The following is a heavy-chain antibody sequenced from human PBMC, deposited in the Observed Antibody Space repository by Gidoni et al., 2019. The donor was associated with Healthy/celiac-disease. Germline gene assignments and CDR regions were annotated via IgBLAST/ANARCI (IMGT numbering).Heavy chain of an antibody. J-gene: IGHJ4*02. CDR1: GYTFTSYY. Sequence: QVQLVQPGAEVKKPGASVKVSCKASGYTFTSYYMHWVRQAPGQGLEWMGIINPSGGSTSYAQKFQGRVTMTRDTSTSTVYMELSSLRSEDTAVYYCAREGNDIVATRQGVDYWGQGTLVTVSS. CDR3: AREGNDIVATRQGVDY. D-gene: IGHD5-12*01. V-gene: IGHV1-46*01. CDR2: INPSGGST.